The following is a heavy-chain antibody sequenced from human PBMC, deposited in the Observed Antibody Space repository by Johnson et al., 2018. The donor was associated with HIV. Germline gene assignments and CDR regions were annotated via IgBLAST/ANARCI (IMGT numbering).Heavy chain of an antibody. CDR3: GKSILGVIAGNNDDAFEV. CDR2: ISNDGSNE. CDR1: GFAFSSYG. Sequence: VQLVESGGGVVQPGRSLRLSCAASGFAFSSYGIHWVRQAPGKGLEWVAVISNDGSNEYYADSVKCRFTISRDNPKNTLYLQMNSLRYEDTAVYYCGKSILGVIAGNNDDAFEVGGQGPVVTVSS. D-gene: IGHD2-21*01. J-gene: IGHJ3*01. V-gene: IGHV3-30*18.